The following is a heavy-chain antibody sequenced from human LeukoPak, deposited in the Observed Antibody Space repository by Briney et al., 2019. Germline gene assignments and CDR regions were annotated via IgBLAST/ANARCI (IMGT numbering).Heavy chain of an antibody. CDR2: ISYDGSNK. J-gene: IGHJ4*02. CDR3: ARDLLESVAPGY. Sequence: PGGSLRLSCAASGFTVSSYYMSWVRQAPGKGLEWVAVISYDGSNKYYADSVKGRFTISRDNSKNTLYLQMNSLRAEDTAVYYCARDLLESVAPGYWGQGTLVTVSS. V-gene: IGHV3-30-3*01. CDR1: GFTVSSYY. D-gene: IGHD1-1*01.